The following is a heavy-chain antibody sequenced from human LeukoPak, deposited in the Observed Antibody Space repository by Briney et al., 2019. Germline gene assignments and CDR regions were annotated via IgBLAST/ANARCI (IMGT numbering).Heavy chain of an antibody. D-gene: IGHD3-10*01. J-gene: IGHJ4*02. CDR3: ARGLLLWFGKSIRFDY. CDR1: GGSFSGYY. CDR2: INHSGST. V-gene: IGHV4-34*01. Sequence: PSETLSLTCAVYGGSFSGYYWSWIRQPPGKGLEWIGEINHSGSTNYNPSLKSRVTISVDTSKNQFSLKLSSVTAADTAVYYCARGLLLWFGKSIRFDYWGQGTLVTVSS.